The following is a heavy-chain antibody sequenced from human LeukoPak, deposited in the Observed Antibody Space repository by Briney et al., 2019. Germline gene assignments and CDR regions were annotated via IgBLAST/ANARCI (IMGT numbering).Heavy chain of an antibody. CDR1: GFTFSSYA. V-gene: IGHV3-30*02. CDR2: IRDDGSNK. J-gene: IGHJ4*02. D-gene: IGHD2-21*02. Sequence: GGSLRLSCAASGFTFSSYAMDWIRQAPGKGLEWVAFIRDDGSNKYYADSVKGRFTISRDNAKNSVYLQMDSLRVEDTAMYYCARGICDDCSKTGRYFDSWGQGTLVTVSS. CDR3: ARGICDDCSKTGRYFDS.